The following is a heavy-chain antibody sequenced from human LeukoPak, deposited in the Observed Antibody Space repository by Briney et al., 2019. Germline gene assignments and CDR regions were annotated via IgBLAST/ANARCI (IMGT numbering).Heavy chain of an antibody. CDR2: IYYSGSA. D-gene: IGHD5-12*01. J-gene: IGHJ4*02. CDR3: ARADSGYDHFDY. CDR1: GGSISSGVYY. Sequence: TTSETLSLTCTVSGGSISSGVYYWNWIRQHPGKGLEWIGYIYYSGSAYYNLSLKSRVTISVDTSKNQFSLKLRSVTAADSGVYYCARADSGYDHFDYWGQGTLVTVSS. V-gene: IGHV4-31*03.